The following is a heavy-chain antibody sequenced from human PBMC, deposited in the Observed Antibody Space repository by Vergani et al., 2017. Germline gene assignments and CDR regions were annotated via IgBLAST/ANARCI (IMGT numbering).Heavy chain of an antibody. V-gene: IGHV3-23*01. J-gene: IGHJ6*02. CDR1: GFTFSSYA. CDR2: ISGSGGST. CDR3: AKPLLRFLEWPWGGMDV. Sequence: EVQLLESGGGLVQPGGSLRLSCAASGFTFSSYAMSWVRQAPGKGLEWVSAISGSGGSTYYADSVKGRFTISRDNSKNTLYLQMNSLRAEDTAVYYCAKPLLRFLEWPWGGMDVWGQGTTVTVSS. D-gene: IGHD3-3*01.